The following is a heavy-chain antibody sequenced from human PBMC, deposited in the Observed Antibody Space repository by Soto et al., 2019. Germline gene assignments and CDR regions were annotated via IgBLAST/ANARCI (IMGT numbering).Heavy chain of an antibody. V-gene: IGHV3-74*01. J-gene: IGHJ4*02. CDR3: ARDNWNSY. D-gene: IGHD1-1*01. CDR1: GFTFNIYW. Sequence: GGSLSLSCVASGFTFNIYWMHWVRQAPGKGLEWVSRIDNDGSATTYPDSVKGRFTISRDNAKNTLFLQMNTLRVDDTAVYYCARDNWNSYWGQGTLVTVSS. CDR2: IDNDGSAT.